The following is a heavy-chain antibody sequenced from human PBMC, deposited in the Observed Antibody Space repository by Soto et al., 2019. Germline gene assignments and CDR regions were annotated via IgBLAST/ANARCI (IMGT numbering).Heavy chain of an antibody. CDR1: GFTFSSYG. CDR2: IWFDGSNK. V-gene: IGHV3-33*01. J-gene: IGHJ4*02. Sequence: QVQLVESGGGVVQPGRSLRLSCAASGFTFSSYGMHWVRQAPGKGLEWVAIIWFDGSNKYYADSVKGRFTISRDNSKSSVFLQMNSLTAEDTAVYYCARALGYCSGGSCYTYPYWGQGALVTVSS. CDR3: ARALGYCSGGSCYTYPY. D-gene: IGHD2-15*01.